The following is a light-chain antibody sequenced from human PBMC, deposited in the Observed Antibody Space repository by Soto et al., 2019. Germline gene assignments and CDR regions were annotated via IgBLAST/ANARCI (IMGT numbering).Light chain of an antibody. Sequence: SYELTQPPSVSVAPGKTARITCGGNNIGSKSVHWYQQKPGQAPVLVIYYDSDRPSGIPERFSGSNSGNTATLTISRVEAGDEADYYCQVSDSNSDHPVFGTGTKLTVL. CDR3: QVSDSNSDHPV. CDR1: NIGSKS. CDR2: YDS. V-gene: IGLV3-21*04. J-gene: IGLJ1*01.